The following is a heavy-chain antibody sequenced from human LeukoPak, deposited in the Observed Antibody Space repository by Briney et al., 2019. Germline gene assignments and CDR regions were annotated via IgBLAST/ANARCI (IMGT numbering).Heavy chain of an antibody. CDR1: GFTFSSYA. D-gene: IGHD6-6*01. CDR2: ISSNGGST. Sequence: GGSLRLSCSASGFTFSSYAMHWVRQAPGKGLECVSVISSNGGSTYYVDSVKGRFTISRDNSMNTLYLQMSSLRAEDTAVYYCVKDLGSSSVGYWGQGTLVTVSS. CDR3: VKDLGSSSVGY. V-gene: IGHV3-64D*09. J-gene: IGHJ4*02.